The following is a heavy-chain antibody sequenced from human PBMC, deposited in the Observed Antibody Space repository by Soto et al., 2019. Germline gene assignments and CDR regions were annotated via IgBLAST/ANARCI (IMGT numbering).Heavy chain of an antibody. D-gene: IGHD3-10*01. CDR3: AREGFLWADC. CDR2: ISTNNGDT. CDR1: GYTFSSYG. V-gene: IGHV1-18*01. J-gene: IGHJ4*02. Sequence: QVQLVQSGAEVKKPGASVKVSCKASGYTFSSYGISWVRKAPGQGLEWMGWISTNNGDTHFAQNLQDRLTITTDTSTSTAYMELRSLRSDDTAVYYCAREGFLWADCWGQGTLFTVSS.